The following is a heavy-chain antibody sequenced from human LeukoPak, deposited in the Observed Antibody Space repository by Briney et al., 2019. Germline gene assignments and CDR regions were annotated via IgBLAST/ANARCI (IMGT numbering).Heavy chain of an antibody. Sequence: QPGGSLGLSCAASGFTFRSYAMTWVRQAPGKGLEWVSTITGSGGSTYYADSVKGRFTISRDNSKNTLYLQMNSLRAEDTAVYYCANMWELRSYWGQGTLVTVSS. CDR1: GFTFRSYA. V-gene: IGHV3-23*01. D-gene: IGHD1-26*01. J-gene: IGHJ4*02. CDR2: ITGSGGST. CDR3: ANMWELRSY.